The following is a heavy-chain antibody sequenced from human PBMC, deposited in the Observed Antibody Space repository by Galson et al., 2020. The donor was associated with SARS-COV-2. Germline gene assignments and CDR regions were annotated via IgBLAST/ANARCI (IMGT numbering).Heavy chain of an antibody. J-gene: IGHJ4*02. V-gene: IGHV3-30*02. CDR2: IPYYGSDK. D-gene: IGHD6-19*01. Sequence: GGSLRLSCAASGFTFSGYGMHWVRQAPGKGLEWVAFIPYYGSDKYYANSVKGRFTLSSDNSKNTLHLQMTSLRADDTAVYYCAKDIEYSSGWYFDYWGQGTLGTVSS. CDR1: GFTFSGYG. CDR3: AKDIEYSSGWYFDY.